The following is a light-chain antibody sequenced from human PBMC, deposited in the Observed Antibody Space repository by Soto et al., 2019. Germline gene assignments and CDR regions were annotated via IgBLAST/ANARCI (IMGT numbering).Light chain of an antibody. V-gene: IGLV2-8*01. CDR1: SSDVGGYNY. Sequence: QSALTQPPSESGSPGQSVTISCTGTSSDVGGYNYVSWYQQHPGKAPKLMISEVSKRPSGVPDRFSGSKSGNTASLTVSGLQAEDESDYYCSSFAGNNNLVFGGGTQLTLL. J-gene: IGLJ2*01. CDR2: EVS. CDR3: SSFAGNNNLV.